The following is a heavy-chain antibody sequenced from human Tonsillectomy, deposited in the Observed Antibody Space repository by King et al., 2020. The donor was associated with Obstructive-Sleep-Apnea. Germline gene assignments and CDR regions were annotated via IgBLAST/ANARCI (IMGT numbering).Heavy chain of an antibody. D-gene: IGHD3-10*01. Sequence: QVQLVESGAEVKKPGSSVKVSCKASGGTFSSYAISWVRQAPGQGLEWMGGIIPIFGTVNYAQKFQGRVTIAADESTSTAYMELSSLRSEDTAVYYCARGRFMVRGVPYYLDYWGQGTLVTVSS. CDR1: GGTFSSYA. J-gene: IGHJ4*02. CDR2: IIPIFGTV. V-gene: IGHV1-69*01. CDR3: ARGRFMVRGVPYYLDY.